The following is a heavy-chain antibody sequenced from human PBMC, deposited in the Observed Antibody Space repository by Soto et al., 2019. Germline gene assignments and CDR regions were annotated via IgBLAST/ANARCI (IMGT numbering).Heavy chain of an antibody. CDR3: ARQRLEPSVKDY. V-gene: IGHV4-39*01. CDR1: GGSISSSSYY. J-gene: IGHJ4*02. CDR2: IYYSGST. D-gene: IGHD1-1*01. Sequence: SETLSLTCTVSGGSISSSSYYWGWIRKPPGKGLEWIGRIYYSGSTYYNPSLKSRVTISVDTSKNQFSLKLSSVTAADTAVYYCARQRLEPSVKDYWGQGTLVTVSS.